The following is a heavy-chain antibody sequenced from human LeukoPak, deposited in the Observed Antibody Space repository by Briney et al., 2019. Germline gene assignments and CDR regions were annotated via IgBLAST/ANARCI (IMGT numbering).Heavy chain of an antibody. J-gene: IGHJ4*02. D-gene: IGHD4-17*01. Sequence: GSLRLSCAASGFTFSRYAMSWARRAPGKGLEWVSLIESSGATTYYADSVKGRFAISRDDSKNTLYLQMNSLRAEDTALYYCARDTYGAPDSWGQGTLVTVSS. CDR2: IESSGATT. CDR1: GFTFSRYA. V-gene: IGHV3-23*01. CDR3: ARDTYGAPDS.